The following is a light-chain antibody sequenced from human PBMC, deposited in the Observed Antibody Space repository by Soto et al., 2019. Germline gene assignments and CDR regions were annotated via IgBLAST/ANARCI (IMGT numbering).Light chain of an antibody. CDR1: QRVANF. CDR3: QLRSLPLFS. Sequence: EIVLTQSPATLSLSPGETATLSCRASQRVANFLAWLQHKPGQAPRVVIYDTSNRATGIPARFSGSGYGTAFTLTITNIEPEDFAVYYWQLRSLPLFSFGQGTRLE. CDR2: DTS. J-gene: IGKJ2*03. V-gene: IGKV3-11*01.